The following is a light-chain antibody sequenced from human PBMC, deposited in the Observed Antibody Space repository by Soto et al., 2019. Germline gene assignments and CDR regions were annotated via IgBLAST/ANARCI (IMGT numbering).Light chain of an antibody. CDR1: QSVSSK. CDR3: QQYHNWPT. CDR2: CAS. V-gene: IGKV3-15*01. Sequence: EIVVTQSPATLSVSXGERASLWCRASQSVSSKLAAYQQKSGEAXRRLFYCASTRDTGITARFSASGYGKEFNITITRLQSEDLAVYECQQYHNWPTFGQGTKVDIK. J-gene: IGKJ1*01.